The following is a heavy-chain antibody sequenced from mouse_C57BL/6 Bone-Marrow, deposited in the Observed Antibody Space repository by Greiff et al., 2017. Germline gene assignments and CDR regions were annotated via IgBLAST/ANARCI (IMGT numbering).Heavy chain of an antibody. CDR1: GYTFTSYW. Sequence: QVQLQQPGAELVMPGASVTLSCKASGYTFTSYWMHWVTQRPGQGLEWIGEIDPSDSYTNYNQKFKGNSTLTVDKSSSTAYMQLSSLTSEDSAVYYCARITTVVATDYAMDYWGQGTSVTVSS. D-gene: IGHD1-1*01. V-gene: IGHV1-69*01. CDR2: IDPSDSYT. CDR3: ARITTVVATDYAMDY. J-gene: IGHJ4*01.